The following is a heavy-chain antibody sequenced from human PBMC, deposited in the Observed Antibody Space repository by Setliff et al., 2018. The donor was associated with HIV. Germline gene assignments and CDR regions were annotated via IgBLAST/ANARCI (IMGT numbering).Heavy chain of an antibody. Sequence: ASETLSLTCTVSGGSISSYYWSWLRQPAGKGLEWIGRIYTSGNTNYNPSLKSRVTMSVDTSKNQFSLKLSSVTAADTALYYCAREKPKMYNVSRSDAPPFPPSGIKWGHRTL. CDR1: GGSISSYY. D-gene: IGHD3-10*02. CDR2: IYTSGNT. CDR3: AREKPKMYNVSRSDAPPFPPSGIK. V-gene: IGHV4-4*07. J-gene: IGHJ1*01.